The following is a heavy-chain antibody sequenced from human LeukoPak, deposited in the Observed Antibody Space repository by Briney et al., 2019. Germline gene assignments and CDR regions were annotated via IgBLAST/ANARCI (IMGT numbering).Heavy chain of an antibody. D-gene: IGHD3-10*01. CDR3: ARVGYPYYYGSGSYYNRGGVYFDY. Sequence: PSGTLSLTCAVYGGSFSGYYWSWIRQPPGKGLEWIGEINHSGSTNYNPSLKSRVTISVDTSKNQFSLKLSSVTAADTAVYYCARVGYPYYYGSGSYYNRGGVYFDYWGQGTLVTVSS. J-gene: IGHJ4*02. CDR2: INHSGST. V-gene: IGHV4-34*01. CDR1: GGSFSGYY.